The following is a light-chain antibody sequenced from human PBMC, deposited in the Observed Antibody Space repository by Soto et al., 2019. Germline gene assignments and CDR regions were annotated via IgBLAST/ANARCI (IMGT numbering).Light chain of an antibody. CDR3: QQYDNVPT. J-gene: IGKJ3*01. Sequence: DHQMTQSPSSLSPSVGDRVTITCQASHDIANHLNWYQQKPGKAPKLLIYDASYLETGVPLRFSGSGSGTDFTFTINSLQPEDIATYYCQQYDNVPTFGPGTKVDLK. CDR2: DAS. V-gene: IGKV1-33*01. CDR1: HDIANH.